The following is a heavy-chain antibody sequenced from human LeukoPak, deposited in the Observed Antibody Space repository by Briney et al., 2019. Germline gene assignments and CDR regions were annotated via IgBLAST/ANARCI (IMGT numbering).Heavy chain of an antibody. Sequence: GGSRRLSCAASGFTFSSYGMHWVRQAPGKGLEWVAVISYDGSNKYYADSVKGRFTISRDNSKNTLYLQMNSLRAEDTAVYYCARGIYYGSGRGPMDVWGQGTTVTVSS. CDR1: GFTFSSYG. D-gene: IGHD3-10*01. CDR3: ARGIYYGSGRGPMDV. J-gene: IGHJ6*02. CDR2: ISYDGSNK. V-gene: IGHV3-30*03.